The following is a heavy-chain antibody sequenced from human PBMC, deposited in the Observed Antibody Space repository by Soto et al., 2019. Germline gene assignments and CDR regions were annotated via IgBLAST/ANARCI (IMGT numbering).Heavy chain of an antibody. D-gene: IGHD2-15*01. V-gene: IGHV3-30*18. CDR3: AKDRHDVVVVAAQYYYYYYMDV. Sequence: HPGGSLRLSCAASGFTFSSYGMHWVRQAPGKGLEWVAVISYDGSNKYYADSVKGRFTISRDNSKNTLYLQMNSLRAEDTAVYYCAKDRHDVVVVAAQYYYYYYMDVWGKGTTVTVSS. CDR1: GFTFSSYG. J-gene: IGHJ6*03. CDR2: ISYDGSNK.